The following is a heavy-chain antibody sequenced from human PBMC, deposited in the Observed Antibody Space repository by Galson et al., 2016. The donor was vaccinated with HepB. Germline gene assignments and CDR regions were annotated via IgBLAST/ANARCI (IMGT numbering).Heavy chain of an antibody. Sequence: LRLSCAASGFTFSNRGMHWVRQAPGKGLEWVAADSMDGRRKFYADSVKGRFTISRDNSNNMLFLQMNSLRVDDTAVYYCAKRHEYCPPVGCSVDSWGQGTLVSVSS. V-gene: IGHV3-30*18. CDR3: AKRHEYCPPVGCSVDS. CDR1: GFTFSNRG. J-gene: IGHJ4*02. D-gene: IGHD2/OR15-2a*01. CDR2: DSMDGRRK.